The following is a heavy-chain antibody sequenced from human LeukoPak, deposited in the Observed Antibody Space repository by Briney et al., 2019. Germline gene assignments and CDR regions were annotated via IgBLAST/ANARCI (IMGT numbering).Heavy chain of an antibody. J-gene: IGHJ4*02. D-gene: IGHD3-10*01. CDR1: GGTFSSYA. CDR2: IIPILGVV. CDR3: ARNSGSFSATLDY. V-gene: IGHV1-69*04. Sequence: SVKVSCKASGGTFSSYAISWVRQAPGQGVEWMGRIIPILGVVNFAQKFQGRVTITADKSTSTAYMELSSLRSEDTAVYYCARNSGSFSATLDYWGQGTLVTVSS.